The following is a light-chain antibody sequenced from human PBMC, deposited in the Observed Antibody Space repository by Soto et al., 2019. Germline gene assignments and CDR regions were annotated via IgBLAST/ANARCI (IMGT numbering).Light chain of an antibody. CDR2: GAS. CDR3: QQYERSPYT. J-gene: IGKJ2*01. Sequence: EIVLTQSPGTLSLSPGERATLSCRASQYISTRFLSWHQQKPGQAPRLLIYGASNRPTVIPDRFSGGGSGTDFTLTISRVEPEDVAVYYCQQYERSPYTFGQGTQVEIK. V-gene: IGKV3-20*01. CDR1: QYISTRF.